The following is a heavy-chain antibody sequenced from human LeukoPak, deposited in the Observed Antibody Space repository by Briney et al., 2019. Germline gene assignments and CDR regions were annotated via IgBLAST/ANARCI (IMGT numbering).Heavy chain of an antibody. CDR3: ASPLRYCSSTSCYSVYFQH. J-gene: IGHJ1*01. D-gene: IGHD2-2*02. CDR1: GFTFSSYA. V-gene: IGHV3-30-3*01. CDR2: ISYDGSNK. Sequence: PGGSLRLSCAASGFTFSSYAMHWVRQAPGKGLEWVAVISYDGSNKYYADSVKGRITISRDNPKNTLYLQMNSLRAEDTAVYYCASPLRYCSSTSCYSVYFQHWGQGTLVTVSS.